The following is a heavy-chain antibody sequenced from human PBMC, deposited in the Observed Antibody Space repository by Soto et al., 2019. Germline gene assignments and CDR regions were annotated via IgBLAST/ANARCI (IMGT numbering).Heavy chain of an antibody. V-gene: IGHV1-8*01. D-gene: IGHD3-3*01. CDR3: ARERKFDFWRKGLDV. CDR2: MNPINGAT. J-gene: IGHJ6*02. CDR1: GYDFTAYD. Sequence: ASVKVSCKASGYDFTAYDINWVRQATGQGLEWMGWMNPINGATGSTQRFQGRVSMTRNTATGTAYLEVTSLRSDDTAVYYCARERKFDFWRKGLDVWGQGTTVTVSS.